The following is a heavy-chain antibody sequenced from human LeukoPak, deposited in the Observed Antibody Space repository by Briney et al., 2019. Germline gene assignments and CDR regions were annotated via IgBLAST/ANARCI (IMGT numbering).Heavy chain of an antibody. CDR2: ITSSGDNT. CDR3: AKARSVVAGSVDV. CDR1: GFTFNYYA. D-gene: IGHD2-15*01. V-gene: IGHV3-23*01. Sequence: PGGSLRLSCAASGFTFNYYAMTWVRQAPGKGLEWVSVITSSGDNTYYAGSVKGRSSISRDNSKNTLYLQMNSLRVEDTAVYYCAKARSVVAGSVDVWGQGTTVTVSS. J-gene: IGHJ6*02.